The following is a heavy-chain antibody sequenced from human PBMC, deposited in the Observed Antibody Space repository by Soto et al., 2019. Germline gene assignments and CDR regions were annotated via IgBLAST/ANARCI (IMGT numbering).Heavy chain of an antibody. CDR1: GFTFSSYA. D-gene: IGHD3-10*01. CDR3: AKDFGPPVRSHYPYWYFDV. J-gene: IGHJ2*01. CDR2: ISGSGGAT. Sequence: EVQLLESGGGLVQPGGSLSLSCAASGFTFSSYAMSWVRQTPGKGLEWVAGISGSGGATYYADAVKGRLTISRDNSNNTLYLQMHSLRAEDTAVYYWAKDFGPPVRSHYPYWYFDVWGRGTLVTVSS. V-gene: IGHV3-23*01.